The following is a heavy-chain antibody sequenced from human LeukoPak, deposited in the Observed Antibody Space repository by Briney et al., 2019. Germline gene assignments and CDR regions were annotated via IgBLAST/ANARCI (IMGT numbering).Heavy chain of an antibody. CDR3: ARGIVGATRDY. Sequence: GGSLRLSCAASGFTFSSYGMHWVRQAPGKGLEWVSSISSSSSYIYYADSVKGRFTISRDNAKNSLYLQMNSLRAEDTAVYYCARGIVGATRDYWGQGTLVTVSS. J-gene: IGHJ4*02. CDR1: GFTFSSYG. V-gene: IGHV3-21*01. CDR2: ISSSSSYI. D-gene: IGHD1-26*01.